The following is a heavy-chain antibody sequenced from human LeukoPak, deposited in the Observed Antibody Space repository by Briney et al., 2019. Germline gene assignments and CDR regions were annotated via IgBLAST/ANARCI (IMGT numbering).Heavy chain of an antibody. D-gene: IGHD1-20*01. CDR3: ARARGKITGTTFDY. CDR2: ISSYNGNT. CDR1: GYTFTSYG. V-gene: IGHV1-18*01. J-gene: IGHJ4*02. Sequence: ASVKVSCKASGYTFTSYGISWVRQAPGQGLESMGWISSYNGNTNYAQKFQGRVTMTTDTSTSTSYMELRSLRSDDTAVYYCARARGKITGTTFDYWGQGTLVTVSS.